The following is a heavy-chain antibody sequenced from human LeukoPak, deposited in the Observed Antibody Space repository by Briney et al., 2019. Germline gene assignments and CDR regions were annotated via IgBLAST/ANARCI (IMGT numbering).Heavy chain of an antibody. CDR1: GASISSSSYY. CDR2: VYYSGST. CDR3: AVLDSAYSSGQAPLDN. D-gene: IGHD6-19*01. V-gene: IGHV4-39*01. Sequence: SETLSLTCTVSGASISSSSYYWAWIRQPPGKGLEWIGSVYYSGSTYYKPSLKSRLTISVDTSNNQFSLKLSSVTAADTAVYYCAVLDSAYSSGQAPLDNWGQGTLVTVSS. J-gene: IGHJ4*02.